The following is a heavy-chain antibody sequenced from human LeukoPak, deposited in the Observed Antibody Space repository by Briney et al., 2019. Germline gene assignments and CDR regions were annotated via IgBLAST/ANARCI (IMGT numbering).Heavy chain of an antibody. V-gene: IGHV3-53*01. Sequence: GGSLRLSCAASGFTVSSNYMSWVRQAPGKGLEWVSVIYSGGSTYYADSVKGRFTISRDNSKNTLYLQMNSLRAEDTAVYYCARYSGSYYFDYWGQGTLVTVSS. CDR3: ARYSGSYYFDY. CDR1: GFTVSSNY. J-gene: IGHJ4*02. CDR2: IYSGGST. D-gene: IGHD1-26*01.